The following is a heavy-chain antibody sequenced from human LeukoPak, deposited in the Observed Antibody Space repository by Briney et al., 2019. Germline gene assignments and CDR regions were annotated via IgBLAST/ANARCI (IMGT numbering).Heavy chain of an antibody. D-gene: IGHD6-6*01. CDR2: IYYSGST. V-gene: IGHV4-31*03. CDR3: AREGNIPSSSADY. CDR1: GGSISSGRYY. Sequence: SETLSLTCTVSGGSISSGRYYWSWIRQHPGKGLEWIGYIYYSGSTYYNPSLKSRVTISVDTSKNQFSLKLSSVTAADTAVYYCAREGNIPSSSADYWGQGTLVTVSS. J-gene: IGHJ4*02.